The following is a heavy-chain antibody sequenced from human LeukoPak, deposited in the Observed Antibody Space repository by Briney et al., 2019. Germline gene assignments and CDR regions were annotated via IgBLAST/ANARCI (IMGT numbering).Heavy chain of an antibody. CDR3: ARSLVVVAVSYDS. D-gene: IGHD2-15*01. J-gene: IGHJ4*02. Sequence: GASVKVSCKASGYTFTGYYMNWVRQAPGQGLEWMGWINPNTGGTNNAQKFQGRVTMTRDTSISTAYMELSRLRSDGTAVYYCARSLVVVAVSYDSWGQGTLVTVSS. V-gene: IGHV1-2*02. CDR1: GYTFTGYY. CDR2: INPNTGGT.